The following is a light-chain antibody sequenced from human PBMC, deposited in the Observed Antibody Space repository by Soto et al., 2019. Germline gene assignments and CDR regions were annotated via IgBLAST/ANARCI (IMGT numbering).Light chain of an antibody. J-gene: IGLJ1*01. CDR1: SSDLGGYDY. CDR2: EVS. V-gene: IGLV2-8*01. CDR3: SSYGGNNNYV. Sequence: SVLTQPPSASWSPGQSVTISCTVTSSDLGGYDYVSWYQHHPGKAPKLIIYEVSERPSGVPDRFSGSKSGNPASLTVSGLQAEDEADYYCSSYGGNNNYVFGTGTKVTAL.